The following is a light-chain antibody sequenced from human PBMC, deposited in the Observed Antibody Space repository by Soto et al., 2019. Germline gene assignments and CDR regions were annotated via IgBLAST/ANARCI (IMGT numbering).Light chain of an antibody. CDR3: LLYYGGAQPWV. CDR1: TGAVTSGYY. J-gene: IGLJ3*02. V-gene: IGLV7-43*01. CDR2: STT. Sequence: QAVVTQEPSLTVSPGGTVTLTCASSTGAVTSGYYTNWFQQKPGQAPRALICSTTNKHSWTPARFSGSLLGGKAALTLSGVQPEDEAEYYCLLYYGGAQPWVFGGGTKLTVL.